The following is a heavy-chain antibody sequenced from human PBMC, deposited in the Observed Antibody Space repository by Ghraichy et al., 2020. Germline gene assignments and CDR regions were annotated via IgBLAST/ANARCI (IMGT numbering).Heavy chain of an antibody. D-gene: IGHD3-22*01. V-gene: IGHV3-48*03. CDR3: ARLHYDSSGYYIYYFDY. CDR2: ISSSGSTI. CDR1: GFTFSSYE. Sequence: GESLNISCAASGFTFSSYEMNWVRQAPGKGLEWVSYISSSGSTIYYADSVKGRFTISRDNAKNSLYLQMNSLRAEDTAVYYCARLHYDSSGYYIYYFDYWGQGTLVTVSS. J-gene: IGHJ4*02.